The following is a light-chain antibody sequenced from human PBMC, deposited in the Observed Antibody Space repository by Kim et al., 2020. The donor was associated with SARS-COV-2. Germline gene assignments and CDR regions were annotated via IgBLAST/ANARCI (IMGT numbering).Light chain of an antibody. CDR1: QSISSY. CDR3: QQSYSTPRT. CDR2: AAS. J-gene: IGKJ1*01. Sequence: DIQMTQSPSSLSASVRDRVTITCRASQSISSYLNWYQQKPEKAPKVLIYAASSLQSGVPSRFSGSGSGTDFTLTISSLQPEDFATYYCQQSYSTPRTFGQGTKVEFK. V-gene: IGKV1-39*01.